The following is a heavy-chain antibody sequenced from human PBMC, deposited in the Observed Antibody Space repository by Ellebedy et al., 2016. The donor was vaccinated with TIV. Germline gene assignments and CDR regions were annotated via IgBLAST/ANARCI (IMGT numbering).Heavy chain of an antibody. CDR1: GGSIPSGGYY. J-gene: IGHJ6*03. Sequence: SETLSLXXTVAGGSIPSGGYYWTWIRQFPGKGLEWIGYIFYTGRTYYNTSLQRRLSISLDESKGQFSLGLHSVTVADSAIYYCARIRSGKPITIFDVVGVEDYYYFYMDVWGAGTTVTVS. D-gene: IGHD3-3*01. CDR2: IFYTGRT. CDR3: ARIRSGKPITIFDVVGVEDYYYFYMDV. V-gene: IGHV4-31*03.